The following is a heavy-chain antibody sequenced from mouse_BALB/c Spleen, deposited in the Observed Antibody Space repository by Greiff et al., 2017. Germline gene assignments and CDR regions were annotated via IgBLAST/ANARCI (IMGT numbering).Heavy chain of an antibody. CDR1: GFTFSSYG. CDR3: ARQDDYDEAD. J-gene: IGHJ3*01. CDR2: ISSGGSYT. Sequence: EVKLVESGGDLVKPGGSLKLSCAASGFTFSSYGMSWVRQTPDKRLEWVATISSGGSYTYYPDSVKGRFTISRDNAKNTLYLQMSSLKSEDTAMYYCARQDDYDEADWGQGTLVTVSA. D-gene: IGHD2-4*01. V-gene: IGHV5-6*01.